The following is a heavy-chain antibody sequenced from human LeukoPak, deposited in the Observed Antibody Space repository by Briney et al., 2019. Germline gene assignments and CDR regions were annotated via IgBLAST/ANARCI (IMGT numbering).Heavy chain of an antibody. D-gene: IGHD6-13*01. CDR2: IYSGGTT. V-gene: IGHV3-53*01. CDR1: GFTFSSYA. CDR3: ARDRIAAADTEEFDY. J-gene: IGHJ4*02. Sequence: GGSLRLSCAASGFTFSSYAMHWVRQAPGKGLEWVSVIYSGGTTYYGVSVRGRFTISRDNSTNTVYLQMNNLRAEDTAVYYCARDRIAAADTEEFDYWGQGTLVTVSS.